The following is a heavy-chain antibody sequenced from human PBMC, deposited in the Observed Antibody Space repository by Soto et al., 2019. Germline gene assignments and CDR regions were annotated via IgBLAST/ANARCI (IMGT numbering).Heavy chain of an antibody. CDR1: GGTFSSYA. Sequence: SVKVSCKASGGTFSSYAISWVRQAPGQGLEWMGGIIPIFGTANYAQKFQGRVTITADESTSTAYMELSSVTAADTAVYYCARDKYYYDSSGFDYWGQGTLVTVSS. D-gene: IGHD3-22*01. CDR3: ARDKYYYDSSGFDY. CDR2: IIPIFGTA. J-gene: IGHJ4*02. V-gene: IGHV1-69*13.